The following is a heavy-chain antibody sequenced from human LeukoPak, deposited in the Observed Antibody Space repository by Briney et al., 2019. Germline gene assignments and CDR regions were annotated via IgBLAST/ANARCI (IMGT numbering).Heavy chain of an antibody. CDR3: GHSGSYYLFDY. CDR2: IYYSGST. Sequence: SETLSLTCTVSGGSIISSSYYWGWIRQPPGKGLEWIGSIYYSGSTYYNPSLKSRVAISVDTSKNQFSLKLRSVTAADTAVYYCGHSGSYYLFDYWGQGTLVTVSS. CDR1: GGSIISSSYY. J-gene: IGHJ4*02. D-gene: IGHD1-26*01. V-gene: IGHV4-39*01.